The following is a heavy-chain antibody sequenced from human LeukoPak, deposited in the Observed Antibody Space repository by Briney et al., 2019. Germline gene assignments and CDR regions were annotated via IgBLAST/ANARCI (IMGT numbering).Heavy chain of an antibody. CDR2: ISSSSSYI. CDR1: GFTFSSYS. V-gene: IGHV3-21*01. CDR3: AREPCSGGSCYQGDY. Sequence: GGSLRLSCAASGFTFSSYSMNWVRQAPGKGLEWVSSISSSSSYIKYADSVKGRFTISRDNAKNSLYLQMNSLRAEDTAVYYCAREPCSGGSCYQGDYWGQGTLVTVSS. J-gene: IGHJ4*02. D-gene: IGHD2-15*01.